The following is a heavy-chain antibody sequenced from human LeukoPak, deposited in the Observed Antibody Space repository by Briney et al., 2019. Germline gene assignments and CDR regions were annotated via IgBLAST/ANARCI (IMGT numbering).Heavy chain of an antibody. D-gene: IGHD3-22*01. J-gene: IGHJ4*02. CDR2: IIPIFGTA. CDR3: ARERGAYYDSSGYYFY. Sequence: ASVKVSCKASGGTFSSYAISWVRQAPGQGLEWMGGIIPIFGTANYAQKFQGRVTITADKSTSTAYMELSSLRSEDTAVYYCARERGAYYDSSGYYFYWGQGTLVTVSS. V-gene: IGHV1-69*06. CDR1: GGTFSSYA.